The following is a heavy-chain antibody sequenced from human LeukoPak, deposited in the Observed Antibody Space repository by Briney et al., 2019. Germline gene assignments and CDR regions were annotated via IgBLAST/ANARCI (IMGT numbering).Heavy chain of an antibody. Sequence: PSETLSPTCTVSGGSIRYYYWSWIRQSPGKGLEWIGYIYYNGSTNYNPSLKSRVTISVDMSKNQFSLKMSSVTAADTAVYYCARKGGLFDYWGQGRLVTVSS. V-gene: IGHV4-59*01. CDR2: IYYNGST. J-gene: IGHJ4*02. CDR3: ARKGGLFDY. D-gene: IGHD2-15*01. CDR1: GGSIRYYY.